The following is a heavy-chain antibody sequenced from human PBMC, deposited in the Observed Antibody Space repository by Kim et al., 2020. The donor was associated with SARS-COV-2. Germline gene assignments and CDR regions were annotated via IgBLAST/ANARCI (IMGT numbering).Heavy chain of an antibody. CDR1: GGSFSGYY. CDR3: ARGRRVLTGWFDY. Sequence: SETLSLTCAVYGGSFSGYYWSWIRQPPGKGLEWIGEINHSGSTNYNPSLKSRVTISVDTSKNQFSLKLSSVTAADTAVYYCARGRRVLTGWFDYWGQGTLVTVSS. V-gene: IGHV4-34*01. J-gene: IGHJ4*02. D-gene: IGHD3-9*01. CDR2: INHSGST.